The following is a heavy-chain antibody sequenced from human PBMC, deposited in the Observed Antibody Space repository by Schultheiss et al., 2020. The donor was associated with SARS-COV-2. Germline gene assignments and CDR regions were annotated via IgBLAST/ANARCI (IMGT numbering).Heavy chain of an antibody. V-gene: IGHV3-48*02. Sequence: GGSLRLSCAASGFTFSSYSMNWVRQAPGKGLEWVSYISSSSSTIYYADSVKGRFTISRDNAKNSLYLQMNSLRDEDTAVYYCAKDRIGLTYSYGSWYFDYWGQGTLVTVSS. J-gene: IGHJ4*02. CDR2: ISSSSSTI. CDR3: AKDRIGLTYSYGSWYFDY. D-gene: IGHD5-18*01. CDR1: GFTFSSYS.